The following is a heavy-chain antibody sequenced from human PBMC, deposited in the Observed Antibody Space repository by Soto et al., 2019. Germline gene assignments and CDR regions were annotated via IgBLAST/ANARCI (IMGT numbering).Heavy chain of an antibody. V-gene: IGHV4-59*01. J-gene: IGHJ5*02. CDR3: AREGVRDNWNAFRWFHP. CDR2: IYYSGST. CDR1: GGSISSYY. Sequence: SETLSITCTVSGGSISSYYWSWIRQPPGKGLEWIGYIYYSGSTNYNPSLKSRVTISVDTSKNQFSLKLSSVTAADTAVYYCAREGVRDNWNAFRWFHPWGQGTLFTVSS. D-gene: IGHD1-20*01.